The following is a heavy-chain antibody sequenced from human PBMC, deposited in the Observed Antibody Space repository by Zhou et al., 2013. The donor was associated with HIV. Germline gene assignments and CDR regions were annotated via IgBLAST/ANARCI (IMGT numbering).Heavy chain of an antibody. Sequence: QVQLVQSGAEVKKPGSSVKVSCKASGGTFSSYAISWVRQAPGQGLEWMGRIIPILGIANYAQKFQGRVTITADKSTSTAYMELSSLRSEDTAVYYCARDRQYYDSSAARFDYWGQGTLVTVSS. CDR1: GGTFSSYA. CDR2: IIPILGIA. J-gene: IGHJ4*02. V-gene: IGHV1-69*04. CDR3: ARDRQYYDSSAARFDY. D-gene: IGHD3-22*01.